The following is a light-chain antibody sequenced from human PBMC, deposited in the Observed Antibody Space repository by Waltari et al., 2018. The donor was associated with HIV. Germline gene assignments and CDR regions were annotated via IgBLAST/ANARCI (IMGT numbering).Light chain of an antibody. Sequence: QSVLTQPPSISGAPGQRITVSCSGTSSNIGAGYDVHWYQQLPGTAPKLLLYENKNPPSGFPDRFSASKSDASASLAITGLQAADEGDYFCQSYDTSLSAWVFGGGTRLTVL. CDR1: SSNIGAGYD. V-gene: IGLV1-40*03. CDR3: QSYDTSLSAWV. CDR2: ENK. J-gene: IGLJ2*01.